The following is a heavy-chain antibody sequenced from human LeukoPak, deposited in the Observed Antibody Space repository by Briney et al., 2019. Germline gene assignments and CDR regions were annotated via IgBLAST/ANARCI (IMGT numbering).Heavy chain of an antibody. CDR1: GYSISSGYY. CDR2: IYHSGST. V-gene: IGHV4-38-2*01. Sequence: PSETLSLTCAVSGYSISSGYYWGWIRQPPGKGLVWIGSIYHSGSTYYNPSLKSRVTISVDTSKNQFSLKLSSVTAADTAVYYCAGGDTFGGVIVILGYWGQGTLVTVSS. D-gene: IGHD3-16*02. CDR3: AGGDTFGGVIVILGY. J-gene: IGHJ4*02.